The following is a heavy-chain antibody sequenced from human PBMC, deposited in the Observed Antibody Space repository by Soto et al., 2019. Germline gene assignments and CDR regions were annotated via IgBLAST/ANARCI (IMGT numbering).Heavy chain of an antibody. J-gene: IGHJ6*02. V-gene: IGHV3-11*06. CDR1: GFSVGDNY. CDR3: ARSAGRRHVFTFDYGLDV. Sequence: QVQLVESGGGLVEPGGSLRLSCAASGFSVGDNYMTWIRQAPEKGLEWLSYSSSSGGYTNYADSVKGRFTISRDNAKKSLYLLMDSLRAEDTAVYFCARSAGRRHVFTFDYGLDVWGQGTTVTVSS. CDR2: SSSSGGYT. D-gene: IGHD3-16*01.